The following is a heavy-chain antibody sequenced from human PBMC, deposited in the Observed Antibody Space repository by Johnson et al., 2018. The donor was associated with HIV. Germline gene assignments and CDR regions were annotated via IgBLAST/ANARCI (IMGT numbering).Heavy chain of an antibody. J-gene: IGHJ3*01. Sequence: QVQLMESGGGVVQPGRSLRLSCAASGFTFSSYAMHWVRQAPGKGLEWVAVISYDGSNKYYVDSVKGRFTISRDNSKNTLYLQMNSLRSEDTAVYYCAKVNIAARWSDAFADWGLGTVVTVSS. CDR2: ISYDGSNK. CDR1: GFTFSSYA. V-gene: IGHV3-30*04. D-gene: IGHD6-6*01. CDR3: AKVNIAARWSDAFAD.